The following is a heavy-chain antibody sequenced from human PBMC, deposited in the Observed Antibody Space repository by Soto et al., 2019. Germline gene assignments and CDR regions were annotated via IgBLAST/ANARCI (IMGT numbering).Heavy chain of an antibody. D-gene: IGHD2-2*01. CDR1: GGSISSGGYY. CDR3: ARDSCSSTSCPYNWFDP. J-gene: IGHJ5*02. CDR2: TYYSGST. Sequence: QVQLQESGPGLVKPSQTLSLTCTVSGGSISSGGYYWSWIRQHPGKGLEWIGYTYYSGSTYYNPSLKSRVTISVDTSKIQFSLKLSSVTAADTAVYYCARDSCSSTSCPYNWFDPWGQGTLVTVSS. V-gene: IGHV4-31*03.